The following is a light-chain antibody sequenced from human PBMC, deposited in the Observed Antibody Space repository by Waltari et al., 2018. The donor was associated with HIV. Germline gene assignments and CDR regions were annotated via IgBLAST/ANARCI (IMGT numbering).Light chain of an antibody. J-gene: IGLJ2*01. CDR1: KLGNKY. Sequence: SSELIQPPSMSVPPVHTASIPCSGDKLGNKYASWYHQKPGQSPVLVMYQDNKRPSDIPERFSGSNSGDTATLTISGTQALDEADYYCQAWDTSGVVFGGGTKLTVL. CDR2: QDN. V-gene: IGLV3-1*01. CDR3: QAWDTSGVV.